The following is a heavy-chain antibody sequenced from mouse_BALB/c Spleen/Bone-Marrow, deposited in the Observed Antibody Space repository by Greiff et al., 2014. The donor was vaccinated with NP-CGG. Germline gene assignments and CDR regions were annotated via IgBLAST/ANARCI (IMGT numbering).Heavy chain of an antibody. J-gene: IGHJ2*01. CDR3: ASYYYGHYFDY. CDR1: GFNIKDTY. V-gene: IGHV14-3*02. D-gene: IGHD1-1*01. CDR2: IDPANGNT. Sequence: VQLKASGAELVKPGASVKLSCTASGFNIKDTYMPWVKQMPEQGLEWIGRIDPANGNTKYDPRFQGKATITADTSSNTAYLQLSSLTSEDTAVYYCASYYYGHYFDYWGQGTTLTVSS.